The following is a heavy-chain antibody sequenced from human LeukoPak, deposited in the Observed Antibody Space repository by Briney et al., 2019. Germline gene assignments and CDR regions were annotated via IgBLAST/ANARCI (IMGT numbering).Heavy chain of an antibody. Sequence: GGSLRLSCAASGFTFSTYAIHWVRQAPGKGLEWVAVIWYDGSEQYYADSVKGRFIISRDNSKSTSDLQMNSLRAEDAAVYYCAREGDSRWGELSPWGQGTLVTVSA. CDR1: GFTFSTYA. J-gene: IGHJ1*01. V-gene: IGHV3-33*01. D-gene: IGHD3-16*02. CDR2: IWYDGSEQ. CDR3: AREGDSRWGELSP.